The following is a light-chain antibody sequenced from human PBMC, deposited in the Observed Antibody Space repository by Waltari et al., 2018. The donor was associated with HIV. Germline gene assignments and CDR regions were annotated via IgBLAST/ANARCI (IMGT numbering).Light chain of an antibody. CDR2: DVS. V-gene: IGLV2-14*03. CDR3: SSYTSSSALDVV. CDR1: SSDVGGYDY. J-gene: IGLJ2*01. Sequence: QSALTHPASVSGSPGQSITLSCTGTSSDVGGYDYVSWYQQHPGKAPKLMIFDVSNRPSGVSNRFSGSKSGNTASLTISGLQAEDEADYYCSSYTSSSALDVVFGGGTKLTVL.